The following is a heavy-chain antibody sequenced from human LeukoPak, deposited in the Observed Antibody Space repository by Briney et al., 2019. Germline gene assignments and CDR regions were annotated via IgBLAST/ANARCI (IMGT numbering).Heavy chain of an antibody. Sequence: GGSLRLSCAASGFTFSSYEMNWVRQAPGKGLEWVSGINWNGDSIGYADSVKGRFTISRDNAKNSLHLQMNSLRADDTAFYYCARARGSGWYFYMDVWGKGTTVTVSS. J-gene: IGHJ6*03. CDR3: ARARGSGWYFYMDV. D-gene: IGHD6-19*01. CDR1: GFTFSSYE. V-gene: IGHV3-20*04. CDR2: INWNGDSI.